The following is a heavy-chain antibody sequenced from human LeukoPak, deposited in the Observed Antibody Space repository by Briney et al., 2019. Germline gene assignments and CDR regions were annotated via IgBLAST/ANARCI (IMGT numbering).Heavy chain of an antibody. CDR1: GGSISSGGYY. J-gene: IGHJ6*03. CDR3: ARGFSSSFSSFYHMDV. D-gene: IGHD6-13*01. CDR2: IYYSGST. V-gene: IGHV4-31*03. Sequence: SETLSLTCTVSGGSISSGGYYWSWIRQHPGKGLEWIGYIYYSGSTYYNPSLKSRVTISVDTSKNQFSLKLSSVTAADTAVYYCARGFSSSFSSFYHMDVWGKGTAVTVSS.